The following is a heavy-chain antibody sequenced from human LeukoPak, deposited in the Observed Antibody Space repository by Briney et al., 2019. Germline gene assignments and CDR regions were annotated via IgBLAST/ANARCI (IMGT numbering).Heavy chain of an antibody. CDR2: IYYSGST. CDR3: ARGRGGIYYGSGSYYKQKFEFDY. D-gene: IGHD3-10*01. CDR1: GGSISSYY. J-gene: IGHJ4*02. V-gene: IGHV4-59*12. Sequence: KTSETLSLTCTVSGGSISSYYWSWIRQPPGKGLEWIGYIYYSGSTNYNPSLKSRVTISVDTSKNQFSLKLSSVTAADTAVYYCARGRGGIYYGSGSYYKQKFEFDYWGQGTLVTVSS.